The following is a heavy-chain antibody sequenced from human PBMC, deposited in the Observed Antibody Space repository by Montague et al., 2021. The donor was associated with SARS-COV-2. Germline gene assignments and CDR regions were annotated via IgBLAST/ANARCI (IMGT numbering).Heavy chain of an antibody. CDR3: ARESLHLTGYYNDYFDY. CDR2: IYTSGST. Sequence: TRSLTCTVSDGSISSGSYYWNWIRQPAGKGLEWIGRIYTSGSTNYNPSLKSRVTISVDTSKNQFSLKLSSVTAADTAVYYCARESLHLTGYYNDYFDYWGQGTLVTVSS. V-gene: IGHV4-61*02. CDR1: DGSISSGSYY. J-gene: IGHJ4*02. D-gene: IGHD3-9*01.